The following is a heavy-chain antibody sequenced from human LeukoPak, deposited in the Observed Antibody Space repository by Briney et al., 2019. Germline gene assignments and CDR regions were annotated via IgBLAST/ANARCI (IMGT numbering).Heavy chain of an antibody. V-gene: IGHV1-18*01. Sequence: ASVKVSCKASGYTFTSYGISWVRQVPGQGLEWMGWISAYNGNTNYAQKLQGRVTMTTDTSTSTAYMELRSLRSDDTAVYYCARYYYDSSGYYYSYYYYYYMDVWGKGTTVTISS. CDR1: GYTFTSYG. D-gene: IGHD3-22*01. CDR2: ISAYNGNT. J-gene: IGHJ6*03. CDR3: ARYYYDSSGYYYSYYYYYYMDV.